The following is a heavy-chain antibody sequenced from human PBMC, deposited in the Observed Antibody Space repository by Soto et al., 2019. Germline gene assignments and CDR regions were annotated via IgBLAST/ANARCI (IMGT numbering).Heavy chain of an antibody. CDR1: GFAFNTYD. Sequence: EVQLLESGGGLVQRGGSLRLSCAASGFAFNTYDMSWVRQAPGKGLEWVSVFRRSGENTYYADSVKGRFTISRDNSKNTLYLQMNSLRAEDTAVYYCAKDRIAVVASTGVDYWGQGTLVTVSS. CDR2: FRRSGENT. CDR3: AKDRIAVVASTGVDY. J-gene: IGHJ4*02. V-gene: IGHV3-23*01. D-gene: IGHD2-8*02.